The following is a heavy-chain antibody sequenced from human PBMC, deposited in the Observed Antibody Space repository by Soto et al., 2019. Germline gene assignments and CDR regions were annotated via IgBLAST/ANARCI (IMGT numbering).Heavy chain of an antibody. CDR2: ISPLSATT. J-gene: IGHJ1*01. D-gene: IGHD3-22*01. CDR1: GGTFNNYA. V-gene: IGHV1-69*01. CDR3: AREDYDTSGYSSQYFPH. Sequence: QVQLVQSGAEVKKAGSSVKVSCKASGGTFNNYAISWVRQAPGQGLEWMGGISPLSATTKYAQRFEDRVSITADEFTPTAYMEMSSLRSEDTAVYYCAREDYDTSGYSSQYFPHWGQGTLVTVFS.